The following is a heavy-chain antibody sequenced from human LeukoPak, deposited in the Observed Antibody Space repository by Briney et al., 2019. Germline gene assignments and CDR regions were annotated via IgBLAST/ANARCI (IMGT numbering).Heavy chain of an antibody. CDR3: ARVTSGGDFWSGRGGYYYYYYMDV. CDR1: GGSISSGDYY. J-gene: IGHJ6*03. CDR2: IYYSGST. D-gene: IGHD3-3*01. V-gene: IGHV4-30-4*08. Sequence: PSETLSLTCTVSGGSISSGDYYWSWIRQPPGKGLEWIGYIYYSGSTYYNPSLKSRVTISVDTSKNQFSLKLSSVTAADTAVYYCARVTSGGDFWSGRGGYYYYYYMDVWGKGTTVTVSS.